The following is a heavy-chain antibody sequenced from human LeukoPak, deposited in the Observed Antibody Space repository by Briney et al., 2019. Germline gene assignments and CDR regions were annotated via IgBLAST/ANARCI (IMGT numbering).Heavy chain of an antibody. V-gene: IGHV3-23*01. Sequence: GGSLRLSCAASGITFSSYAMSWVRQAPGKGLEWVSGISGSGSSAYYADSVRGRFTISRDNSKNTLYLQMNSLRAEDTAIYYCAKDLNDYSPYYFDYWGQGNLVTVSS. CDR2: ISGSGSSA. D-gene: IGHD4-11*01. J-gene: IGHJ4*02. CDR3: AKDLNDYSPYYFDY. CDR1: GITFSSYA.